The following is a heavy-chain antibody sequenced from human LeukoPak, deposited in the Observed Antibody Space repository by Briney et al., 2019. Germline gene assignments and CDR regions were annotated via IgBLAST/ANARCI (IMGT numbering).Heavy chain of an antibody. V-gene: IGHV3-30*03. J-gene: IGHJ4*02. CDR3: SRGPRGIALAGTYDY. CDR1: GFSFSSFG. CDR2: ISYVGNKK. D-gene: IGHD6-19*01. Sequence: GTSLRLSCAASGFSFSSFGMHWVRQAPGKGLEWVAVISYVGNKKYYGDSVKGRFTISRDNSMNTLYLKMNSLRADDTAVYYCSRGPRGIALAGTYDYWGQGILVTVSS.